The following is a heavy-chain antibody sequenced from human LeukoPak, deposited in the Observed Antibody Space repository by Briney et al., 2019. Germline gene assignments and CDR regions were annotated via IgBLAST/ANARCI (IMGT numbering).Heavy chain of an antibody. D-gene: IGHD5-24*01. CDR3: ARMARYYFDY. V-gene: IGHV4-59*10. CDR1: GGSFSGYY. CDR2: IYTSGGT. Sequence: SETLSLTCAVYGGSFSGYYWSWIRQPPGKGLEWIGRIYTSGGTNYNPSLKSRVTISVDTSKNQFSLKLSSVTAADTAVYYCARMARYYFDYWGQGTLVTVSS. J-gene: IGHJ4*02.